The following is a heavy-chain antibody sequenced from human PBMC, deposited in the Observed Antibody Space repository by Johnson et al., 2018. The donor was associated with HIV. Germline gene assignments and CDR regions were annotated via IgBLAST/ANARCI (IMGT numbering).Heavy chain of an antibody. CDR3: ARDASYYGSANDAFDM. Sequence: EVQLVESGGGLVQPGGSLRLSCAASGFTFSSNYMSWVRQAPGKGLEWVSVIYSGGSTYYADSVKGRFTISRDNSKNTLYLQMNSLRAEDTAVYYCARDASYYGSANDAFDMWGQGTMVTVSS. D-gene: IGHD3-10*01. CDR2: IYSGGST. V-gene: IGHV3-66*01. J-gene: IGHJ3*02. CDR1: GFTFSSNY.